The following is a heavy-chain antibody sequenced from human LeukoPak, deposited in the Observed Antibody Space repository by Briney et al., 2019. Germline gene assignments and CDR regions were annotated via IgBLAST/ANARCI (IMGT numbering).Heavy chain of an antibody. J-gene: IGHJ4*02. Sequence: PGGSLRLSCAASGFTFSSYAMTWVHQAPGKGLEWVSATSGSGGSKSYADSVKGRFTIYRDNSKNTLYLQMNSLRAEDTAVYYCANPFRPGRTLTFDYWGQGTLVTVSS. D-gene: IGHD1-14*01. CDR2: TSGSGGSK. CDR3: ANPFRPGRTLTFDY. CDR1: GFTFSSYA. V-gene: IGHV3-23*01.